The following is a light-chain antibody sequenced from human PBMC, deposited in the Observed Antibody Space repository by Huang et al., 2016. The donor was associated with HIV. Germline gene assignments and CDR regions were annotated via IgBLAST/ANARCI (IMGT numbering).Light chain of an antibody. CDR2: DVS. CDR1: QSIGTY. CDR3: QQRYKWPLT. Sequence: EIVLTQSPVTLSLSPGDSATLSCRASQSIGTYLAWYQQKSGPAPRLLIYDVSNRAAGVPARLSASGAETDFTLTIASLDPDDFAIYHCQQRYKWPLTFGGGTKVEMK. V-gene: IGKV3-11*01. J-gene: IGKJ4*01.